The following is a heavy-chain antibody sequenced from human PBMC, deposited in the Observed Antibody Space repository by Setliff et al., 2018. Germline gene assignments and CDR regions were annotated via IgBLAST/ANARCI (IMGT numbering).Heavy chain of an antibody. J-gene: IGHJ3*02. CDR2: IKQDGSVK. CDR1: GFTFSDCA. D-gene: IGHD6-19*01. V-gene: IGHV3-7*01. Sequence: GGSLRLSCAASGFTFSDCAMHWVRQAPGKGLEWVANIKQDGSVKNYVDSVKGRFSISRDNTKNSLYLQMNSLRAEDTAVYYCAKDIAQWLVLDAFDIWGQGTMVTVSS. CDR3: AKDIAQWLVLDAFDI.